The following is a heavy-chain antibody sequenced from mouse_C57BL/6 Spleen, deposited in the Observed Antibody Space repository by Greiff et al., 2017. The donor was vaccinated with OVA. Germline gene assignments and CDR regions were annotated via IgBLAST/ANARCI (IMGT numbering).Heavy chain of an antibody. V-gene: IGHV1-82*01. D-gene: IGHD1-1*01. Sequence: QVQLQQSGPELVKPGASVKISCKASGYAFSSSWMNWVKQRPGKGLEWIGRIYPGDGDTNYNGKFKGKATLTADKSSSTAYMQLSSLTSEDSAVYFCARGGVDPYYYAMDYWGQGTSVTVS. CDR3: ARGGVDPYYYAMDY. J-gene: IGHJ4*01. CDR2: IYPGDGDT. CDR1: GYAFSSSW.